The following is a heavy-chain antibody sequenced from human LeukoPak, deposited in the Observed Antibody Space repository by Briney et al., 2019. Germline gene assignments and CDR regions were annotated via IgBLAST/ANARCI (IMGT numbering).Heavy chain of an antibody. CDR2: ISGSGGST. J-gene: IGHJ4*02. V-gene: IGHV3-23*01. CDR1: GGSISSSSYY. D-gene: IGHD2-21*02. CDR3: AKVKSLYCGGDCYAY. Sequence: ETLSLTCTVSGGSISSSSYYWGWIRQPPGKGLEWVSAISGSGGSTYYADSVKGRFTISRDNSKNTLYLQMNSLRAEDTAVYYCAKVKSLYCGGDCYAYWGQGTLVTVSS.